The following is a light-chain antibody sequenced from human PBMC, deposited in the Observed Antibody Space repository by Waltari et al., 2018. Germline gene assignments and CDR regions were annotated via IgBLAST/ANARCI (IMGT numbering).Light chain of an antibody. CDR1: QSIGIY. V-gene: IGKV3-20*01. Sequence: EIVLTQSPGPLSLSPGARATLSCRARQSIGIYLAWYQQKPGQAPRLLIYHASSRATGIPDRFSGSGSGTDFSLTISRLEPEDFAVYYCQKYESLPATFGQGTKVEIK. CDR2: HAS. J-gene: IGKJ1*01. CDR3: QKYESLPAT.